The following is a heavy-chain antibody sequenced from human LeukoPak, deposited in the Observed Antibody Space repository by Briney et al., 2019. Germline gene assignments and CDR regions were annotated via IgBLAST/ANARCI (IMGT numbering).Heavy chain of an antibody. CDR2: IRYDGSNK. CDR3: TGYCSGGSCYAWYFDY. V-gene: IGHV3-30*02. Sequence: GGSLRLSCAASGFTFSSYGMHWVRQAPGKGLEWVAFIRYDGSNKYYADSVKGRFTISRDNSKNTLYLQMNSLRAEDTAVYYCTGYCSGGSCYAWYFDYWGQGTLVTVSS. D-gene: IGHD2-15*01. J-gene: IGHJ4*02. CDR1: GFTFSSYG.